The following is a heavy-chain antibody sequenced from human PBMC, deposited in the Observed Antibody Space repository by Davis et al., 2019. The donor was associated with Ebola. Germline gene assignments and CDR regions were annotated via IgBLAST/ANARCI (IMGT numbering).Heavy chain of an antibody. CDR2: INPNSGNT. CDR1: GYTFTGYY. V-gene: IGHV1-8*02. D-gene: IGHD1-26*01. J-gene: IGHJ4*02. Sequence: AASVKVSCKASGYTFTGYYMHWVRQAPGQGLEWMGRINPNSGNTGYARKFQGRVTMTRITSINTAYMELSSLRSEDTAVYFCARDSSGVVGANDFDYWGQGTLVTVSS. CDR3: ARDSSGVVGANDFDY.